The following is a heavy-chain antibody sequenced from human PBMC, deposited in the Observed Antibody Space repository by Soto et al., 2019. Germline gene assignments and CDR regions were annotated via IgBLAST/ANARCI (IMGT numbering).Heavy chain of an antibody. D-gene: IGHD6-13*01. CDR2: IIPIFGTA. J-gene: IGHJ5*02. CDR1: GGTFSSYA. Sequence: ASVKVSCKASGGTFSSYAISWVRQAPGQGLEWMGGIIPIFGTANYAQKFQGRVTITADESTSTAYMELSSLRSEDTAVYYCARDPHSRALPSSWGQGTLVTVSS. V-gene: IGHV1-69*13. CDR3: ARDPHSRALPSS.